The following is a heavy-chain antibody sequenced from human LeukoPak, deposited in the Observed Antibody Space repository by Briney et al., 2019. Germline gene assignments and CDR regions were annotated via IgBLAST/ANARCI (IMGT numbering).Heavy chain of an antibody. D-gene: IGHD3-10*01. CDR3: ARLPPLWRGGHYYYYYMDV. CDR2: IYYSGST. V-gene: IGHV4-39*07. Sequence: ASETLSLTCTVSGGSISSTRYYWGWIRQPPGKGLEWIGSIYYSGSTYYNPSLKSRVTISVDTSKNQFSLKLSSVTAADTAVYYCARLPPLWRGGHYYYYYMDVWGKGTTVTISS. CDR1: GGSISSTRYY. J-gene: IGHJ6*03.